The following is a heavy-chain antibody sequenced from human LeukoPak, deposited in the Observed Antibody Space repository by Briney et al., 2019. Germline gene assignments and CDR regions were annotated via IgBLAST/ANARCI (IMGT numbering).Heavy chain of an antibody. CDR1: GGSISSYY. CDR2: IHTSGST. CDR3: ARAWQWLPLDS. V-gene: IGHV4-4*07. D-gene: IGHD6-19*01. Sequence: PPETLSLTCTVSGGSISSYYWSWIRQPAGKGLEWIGRIHTSGSTNYNPSLKSRVIMSVDTSKNQFSLKVTSVTAADAAVYYCARAWQWLPLDSWGQGTLVTVSS. J-gene: IGHJ4*02.